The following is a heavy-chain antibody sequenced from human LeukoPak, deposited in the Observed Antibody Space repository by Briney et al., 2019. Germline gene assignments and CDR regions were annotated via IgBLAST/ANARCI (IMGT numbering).Heavy chain of an antibody. CDR1: GGSISSGGYS. V-gene: IGHV4-30-2*01. Sequence: PSETLSLTCAVSGGSISSGGYSWSWIRQPPGKGLEWIGYIYHSGSTYYNPSLKSRVTISVDRSKNQFSLKLSSVTAADTAVYYCARAPWDPYQPPHYYYMDVWGKGTTVTVSS. D-gene: IGHD2-2*01. CDR3: ARAPWDPYQPPHYYYMDV. CDR2: IYHSGST. J-gene: IGHJ6*03.